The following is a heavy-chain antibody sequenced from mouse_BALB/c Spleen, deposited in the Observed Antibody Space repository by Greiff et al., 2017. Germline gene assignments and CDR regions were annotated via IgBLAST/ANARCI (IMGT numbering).Heavy chain of an antibody. CDR1: GFAFSSYD. CDR2: ISSGGGST. V-gene: IGHV5-12-1*01. Sequence: EVQLQQSGGGLVKPGGSLKLSCAASGFAFSSYDMSWVRQTPEKRLEWVAYISSGGGSTYYPDTVKGRFTISRDNAKNTLYLQMSSLKSEDTAMYYCARGATATKSYFDYWGQGTTLTVSS. D-gene: IGHD1-2*01. CDR3: ARGATATKSYFDY. J-gene: IGHJ2*01.